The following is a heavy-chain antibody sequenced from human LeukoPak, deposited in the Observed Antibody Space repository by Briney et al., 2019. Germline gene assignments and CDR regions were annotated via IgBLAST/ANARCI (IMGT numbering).Heavy chain of an antibody. Sequence: ASVKVSCKVSGYTLTELSMHWVRQAPGKGLEWMGGFDPEDGETIYAQKFQGRVTMTEDTSTDTAYMELSSLRSEDTAVYYCATDGGYCSGGSCSNHDCWGQGTLVTVSS. CDR1: GYTLTELS. D-gene: IGHD2-15*01. CDR2: FDPEDGET. J-gene: IGHJ4*02. V-gene: IGHV1-24*01. CDR3: ATDGGYCSGGSCSNHDC.